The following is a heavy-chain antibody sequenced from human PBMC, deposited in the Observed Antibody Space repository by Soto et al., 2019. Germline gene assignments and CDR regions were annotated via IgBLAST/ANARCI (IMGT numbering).Heavy chain of an antibody. D-gene: IGHD3-22*01. CDR3: VKKRSYDRTNYDHFDY. J-gene: IGHJ4*02. V-gene: IGHV3-23*01. Sequence: GGALRLSCAPCGFSCSTYPMSWVRQAPGKGLEWVIYISPNGRGTSYADSVKGRITILRDTSKNPLFLHMNSLRADDPPVYFCVKKRSYDRTNYDHFDYWGRGTLVTVCS. CDR2: ISPNGRGT. CDR1: GFSCSTYP.